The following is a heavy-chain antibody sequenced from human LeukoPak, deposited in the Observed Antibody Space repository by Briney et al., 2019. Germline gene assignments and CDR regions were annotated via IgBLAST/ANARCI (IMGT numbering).Heavy chain of an antibody. J-gene: IGHJ4*02. CDR2: ITANGAGI. CDR3: ATGPRSGSFQF. CDR1: GITSGSFA. V-gene: IGHV3-23*01. Sequence: GGSPRLSCAVSGITSGSFAMSWVRQTPEKGLEWLGFITANGAGIYYGPSENGRSTISRDNSNNTLYLQINSLRVDDTAIYYCATGPRSGSFQFWGRGTQVIVSS. D-gene: IGHD3-10*01.